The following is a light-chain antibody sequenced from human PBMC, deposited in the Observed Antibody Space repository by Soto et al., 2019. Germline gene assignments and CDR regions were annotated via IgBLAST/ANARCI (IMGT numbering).Light chain of an antibody. J-gene: IGLJ1*01. CDR1: SSDVGGYQY. CDR3: SSYAGSNNYV. Sequence: QSVLTQPPSASGSPGQSVTISCTGTSSDVGGYQYVSWYQQYPGKAPKLMIYAVNKRPSGVPDRFSGSRSGNTASLTVSGLQAEDEADYYCSSYAGSNNYVFGTRTKVTVL. CDR2: AVN. V-gene: IGLV2-8*01.